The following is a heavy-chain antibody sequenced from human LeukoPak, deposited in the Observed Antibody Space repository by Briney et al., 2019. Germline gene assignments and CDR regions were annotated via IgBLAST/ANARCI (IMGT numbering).Heavy chain of an antibody. Sequence: GGSLLLSCAASGFTFSSYARSWVRPAPGKGLEWVSAISGSGGSTYYADSVKGRLTISRDNSKNTLYLQMNSLRAEDTAVYYCAKAGQRSGWYLGSDYWGQGTLVTVSS. CDR2: ISGSGGST. J-gene: IGHJ4*02. V-gene: IGHV3-23*01. CDR1: GFTFSSYA. D-gene: IGHD6-19*01. CDR3: AKAGQRSGWYLGSDY.